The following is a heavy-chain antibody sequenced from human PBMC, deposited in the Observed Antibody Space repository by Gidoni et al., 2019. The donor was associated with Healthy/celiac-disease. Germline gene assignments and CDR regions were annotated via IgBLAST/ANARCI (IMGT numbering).Heavy chain of an antibody. Sequence: QVQLVESGGGVVQPGRSLRLSCAASAFTFSRYGMHWVRQAPGKGLEWVAVIGYDGSNKYYADSVKGRFTISRDNSKNTLYLQMNSLRAEDTAGYYCARDGGDSSSWFMLDYWGQGTLVTVSS. CDR1: AFTFSRYG. CDR2: IGYDGSNK. CDR3: ARDGGDSSSWFMLDY. V-gene: IGHV3-33*08. J-gene: IGHJ4*02. D-gene: IGHD6-13*01.